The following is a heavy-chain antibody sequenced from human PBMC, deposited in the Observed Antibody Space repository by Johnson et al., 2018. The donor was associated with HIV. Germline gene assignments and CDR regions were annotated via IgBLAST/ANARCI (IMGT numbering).Heavy chain of an antibody. V-gene: IGHV3-20*04. J-gene: IGHJ3*02. Sequence: VQLVESGGGVIRPGGSLRLSCAASGFTFADYGMTWVRQAPGQGLEWVSGINWNGGNTGYVDSVKGRFTISRDNAKNSLYLQMNGLRAEDTAFYYCARDFVAFGECTAFDIWGQGTMVTVSS. CDR1: GFTFADYG. CDR3: ARDFVAFGECTAFDI. CDR2: INWNGGNT. D-gene: IGHD3-10*01.